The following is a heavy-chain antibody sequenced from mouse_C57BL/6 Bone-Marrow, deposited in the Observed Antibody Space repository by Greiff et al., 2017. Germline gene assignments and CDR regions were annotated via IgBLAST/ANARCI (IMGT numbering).Heavy chain of an antibody. Sequence: VQLQESGAELVKPGASVKISCKASGYAFSSYWMNWVKQRPGKGLEWIGQIYPGDGDTNYNGKFKGKATLTADKSSSTTYMQLSSLTSEDCAVYFCARAYYYGRDYWGQGTTLTVSS. CDR1: GYAFSSYW. V-gene: IGHV1-80*01. CDR2: IYPGDGDT. J-gene: IGHJ2*01. D-gene: IGHD1-1*01. CDR3: ARAYYYGRDY.